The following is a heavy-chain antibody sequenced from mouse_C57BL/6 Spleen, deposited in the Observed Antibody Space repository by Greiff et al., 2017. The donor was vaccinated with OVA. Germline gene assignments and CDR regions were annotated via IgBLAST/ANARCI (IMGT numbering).Heavy chain of an antibody. D-gene: IGHD2-5*01. CDR2: IDPSDSET. J-gene: IGHJ1*03. CDR1: GYTFTSYW. CDR3: ARRDSTWYFDV. V-gene: IGHV1-52*01. Sequence: QVQLQQPGAELVRPGSSVKLSCKASGYTFTSYWMHWVKQRPIQGLEWIGNIDPSDSETHYNQKFKDKATLTVDKSSSTAYIQLSSLTSEDSAVYYCARRDSTWYFDVWGTGTTVTVSS.